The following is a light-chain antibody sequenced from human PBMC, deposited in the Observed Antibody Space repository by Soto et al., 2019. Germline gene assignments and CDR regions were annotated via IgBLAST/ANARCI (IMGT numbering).Light chain of an antibody. CDR2: GAS. CDR1: QSVSSD. CDR3: QQYNTWPRT. V-gene: IGKV3-15*01. J-gene: IGKJ1*01. Sequence: EIVVTQSPATLSVSPGERATLSCRASQSVSSDLAWYHQKPGQAPRLLIYGASTRATGIPARFSGSGSGTEFTLTINSPQSEDFAVYYCQQYNTWPRTFGQGTKVDIK.